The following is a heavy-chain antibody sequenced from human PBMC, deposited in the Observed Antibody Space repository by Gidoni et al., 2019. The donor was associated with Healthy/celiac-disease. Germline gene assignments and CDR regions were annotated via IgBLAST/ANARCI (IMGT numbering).Heavy chain of an antibody. CDR1: GCTFSSYA. CDR2: ISGSGGST. J-gene: IGHJ6*02. Sequence: EVQLLESGGGLVQPGGSLRLSCAASGCTFSSYAMSWVRQAPGKGLEWVSAISGSGGSTYYADSVKGRFTISRDNSKNTLYLQMNSLRAEDTAVYYCAKDMQHIVVVTAAVNGMDVWGQGTTVTVSS. D-gene: IGHD2-21*02. CDR3: AKDMQHIVVVTAAVNGMDV. V-gene: IGHV3-23*01.